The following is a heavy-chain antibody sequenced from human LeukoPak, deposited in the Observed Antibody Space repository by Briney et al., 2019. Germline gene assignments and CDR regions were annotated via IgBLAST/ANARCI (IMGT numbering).Heavy chain of an antibody. CDR1: GGTFSSYA. J-gene: IGHJ5*02. Sequence: SVKVSCKASGGTFSSYAISWVRQAPGQGLEWMGGIIPIFGTANYAQKFQGRVTMTRDTSISTAYMELSRLRSDDTAVYYCARVPASSREYWFDPWGQGTLVTVSS. CDR3: ARVPASSREYWFDP. D-gene: IGHD6-13*01. CDR2: IIPIFGTA. V-gene: IGHV1-69*05.